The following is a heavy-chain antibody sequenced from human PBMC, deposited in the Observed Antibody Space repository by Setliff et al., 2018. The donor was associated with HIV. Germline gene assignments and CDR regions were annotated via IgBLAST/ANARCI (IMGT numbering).Heavy chain of an antibody. CDR1: GFTFSIYE. V-gene: IGHV3-48*03. CDR3: AGRRADAASFDY. D-gene: IGHD6-13*01. CDR2: MTASGSTI. Sequence: GGSLRLSCAASGFTFSIYEMNWVRQAPGKGLEWVSYMTASGSTIYYADSVKGRFTVSRDNAKNSLYLQMNSLRAEDTAIYYCAGRRADAASFDYWGQGTLVTVSS. J-gene: IGHJ4*02.